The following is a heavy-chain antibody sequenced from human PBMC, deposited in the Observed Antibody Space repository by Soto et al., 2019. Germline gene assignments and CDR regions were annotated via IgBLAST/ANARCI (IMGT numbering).Heavy chain of an antibody. CDR3: ARTGPPVDY. J-gene: IGHJ4*02. V-gene: IGHV1-18*01. CDR1: GYTFSSYA. CDR2: IITYNGNT. Sequence: QVQLVQSGAEVKKPGASVKVSCKASGYTFSSYAISWVRQAPGQGLEWMGWIITYNGNTNYAQKLQGRVTMTTDTSTTTASMDLRSLRSDDTAVYYGARTGPPVDYWGQGTLVTVSS.